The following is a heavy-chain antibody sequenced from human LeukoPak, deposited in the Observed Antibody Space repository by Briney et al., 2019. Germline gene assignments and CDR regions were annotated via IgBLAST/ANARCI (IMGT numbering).Heavy chain of an antibody. CDR2: IKQDGSEK. J-gene: IGHJ4*02. V-gene: IGHV3-7*01. CDR3: ARAGGYASSWAY. CDR1: GFTFSSYW. Sequence: GGSLRLSCAASGFTFSSYWMSWVRQAPGKGLEWVANIKQDGSEKNYVDSVKGRFTISRDDAKNSLELQMNSLRDEDTAVYYCARAGGYASSWAYWGQGTLVTVSS. D-gene: IGHD5-12*01.